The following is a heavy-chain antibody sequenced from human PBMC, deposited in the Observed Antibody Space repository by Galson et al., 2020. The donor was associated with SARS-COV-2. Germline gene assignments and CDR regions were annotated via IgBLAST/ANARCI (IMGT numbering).Heavy chain of an antibody. Sequence: SETLSLTCSVSGFSISGGYYWVWIRQPPGKALEWIGSIYHTGATDSNPSLESRSSMSVDTAQKQFSLSLAPVTAADTATYDCARGPVGPAANWGRGTLVNVSS. CDR3: ARGPVGPAAN. J-gene: IGHJ2*01. V-gene: IGHV4-38-2*02. CDR1: GFSISGGYY. CDR2: IYHTGAT. D-gene: IGHD1-26*01.